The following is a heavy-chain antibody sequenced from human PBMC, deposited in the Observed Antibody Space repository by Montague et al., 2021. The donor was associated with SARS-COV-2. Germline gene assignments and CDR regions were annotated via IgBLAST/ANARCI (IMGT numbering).Heavy chain of an antibody. CDR2: ISSSGSTI. Sequence: SLRLSCAASGFTFSSYEMNWVRQAPGKGLEWVSYISSSGSTIYYADSVKGRFTISRDNAKNSLYLQMNSLRAEDTAVYYCARGYAWIQLWLRGNYFDYWGQGTLVTVSS. CDR3: ARGYAWIQLWLRGNYFDY. CDR1: GFTFSSYE. V-gene: IGHV3-48*03. J-gene: IGHJ4*02. D-gene: IGHD5-18*01.